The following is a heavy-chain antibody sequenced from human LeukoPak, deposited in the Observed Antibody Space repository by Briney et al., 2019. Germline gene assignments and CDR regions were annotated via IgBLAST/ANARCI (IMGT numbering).Heavy chain of an antibody. Sequence: PGGSLRLSCAASGFTVSSNYMSWVRQAPGKGLEWVSVIYSGGSTYYADSVKGRFTISRDNSKNTLYLQMNSLRAEDTAVYYCAKPYCGGDCYVPSGYWGQGTLVTVSS. CDR2: IYSGGST. V-gene: IGHV3-53*01. J-gene: IGHJ4*02. CDR3: AKPYCGGDCYVPSGY. CDR1: GFTVSSNY. D-gene: IGHD2-21*02.